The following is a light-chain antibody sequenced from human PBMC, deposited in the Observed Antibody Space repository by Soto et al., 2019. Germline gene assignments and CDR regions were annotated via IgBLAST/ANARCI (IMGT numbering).Light chain of an antibody. CDR3: HQYGTRPIT. CDR1: QSVSTY. Sequence: GVTQSPATVSLSAGERATLSCRASQSVSTYLAWYQQKPGQAPRLLISGASSRAAGISDKFSGSGSGTDFTLTISRLEPEDFAVYFCHQYGTRPITLGPGTRLEI. CDR2: GAS. J-gene: IGKJ5*01. V-gene: IGKV3-20*01.